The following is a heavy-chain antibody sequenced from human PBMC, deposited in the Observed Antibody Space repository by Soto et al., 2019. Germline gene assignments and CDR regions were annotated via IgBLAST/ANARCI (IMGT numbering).Heavy chain of an antibody. V-gene: IGHV3-33*01. Sequence: QVQLVESGGGVVQPGRSLRLSCAASGFTFSSYGMHWVRQAPGKGLEWVAVIWYDGSNKYYADSVKGRFTISSDNSKNTLYLQMNSLRAEDTAVYYCAREGGYCSSTSCYRSWFDPWGQGTLVTVSS. CDR2: IWYDGSNK. CDR1: GFTFSSYG. J-gene: IGHJ5*02. CDR3: AREGGYCSSTSCYRSWFDP. D-gene: IGHD2-2*02.